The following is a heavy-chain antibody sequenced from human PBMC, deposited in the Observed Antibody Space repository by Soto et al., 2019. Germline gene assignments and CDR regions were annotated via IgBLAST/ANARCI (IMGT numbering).Heavy chain of an antibody. V-gene: IGHV3-66*01. CDR2: IQSGGPT. Sequence: EVQLVESGGGLVQPGGSLRLSCAASGFTVSSKYMSWVRQAPGKGLEWVSLIQSGGPTYYADSVKGRFAISRDTSENTVNLKMDRLRTEDTTIYYCARDDVLCDGGRCYGVALDVWGKGTTVTVSS. D-gene: IGHD2-15*01. CDR3: ARDDVLCDGGRCYGVALDV. CDR1: GFTVSSKY. J-gene: IGHJ6*04.